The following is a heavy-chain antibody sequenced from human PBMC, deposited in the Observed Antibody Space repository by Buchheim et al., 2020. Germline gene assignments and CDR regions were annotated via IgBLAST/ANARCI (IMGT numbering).Heavy chain of an antibody. Sequence: EVQLVESGGGLVQPGGSLRLSCAASGFTLSNYWMHWVRQAPGKGLMWVSRINSDGSSRTYADSVKGRFTISRDKAKKTVFLQMNSLGAEDTAVYYCARAIDYTSYSNWYDIWGQGTL. CDR1: GFTLSNYW. CDR2: INSDGSSR. V-gene: IGHV3-74*01. J-gene: IGHJ4*02. CDR3: ARAIDYTSYSNWYDI. D-gene: IGHD3-9*01.